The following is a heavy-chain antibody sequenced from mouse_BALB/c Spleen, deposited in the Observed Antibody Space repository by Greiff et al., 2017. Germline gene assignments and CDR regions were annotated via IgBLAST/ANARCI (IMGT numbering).Heavy chain of an antibody. Sequence: EVKLMESGGGLVQPGGSLKLSCAASGFTFSSYGMSWVRQTPDKRLELVATINSNGGSTYYPDSVKGRFTISRDNAKNTLYLQMSSLKSEDTAMYYCARDPYYYGSSYGAMDYWGQGTSVTVSS. V-gene: IGHV5-6-3*01. CDR1: GFTFSSYG. CDR2: INSNGGST. J-gene: IGHJ4*01. D-gene: IGHD1-1*01. CDR3: ARDPYYYGSSYGAMDY.